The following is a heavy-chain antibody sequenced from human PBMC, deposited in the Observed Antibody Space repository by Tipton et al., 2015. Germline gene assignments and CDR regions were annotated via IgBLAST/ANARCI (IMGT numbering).Heavy chain of an antibody. J-gene: IGHJ4*02. V-gene: IGHV4-39*01. CDR2: IYYSGST. D-gene: IGHD3-10*01. CDR1: GGSIRSSSYY. Sequence: TLSLTCTVSGGSIRSSSYYWDWIRQPPGKGLEWIGSIYYSGSTYYNPSLKSRVTISEDTSKNQFSLKLSSVTAADTAVYYCARRVVTMVRGVHFDYWGQGTLVTVSS. CDR3: ARRVVTMVRGVHFDY.